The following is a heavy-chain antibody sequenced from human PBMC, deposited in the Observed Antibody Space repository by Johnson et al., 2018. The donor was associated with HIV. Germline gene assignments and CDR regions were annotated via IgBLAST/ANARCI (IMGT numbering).Heavy chain of an antibody. CDR3: AKESKWESRTPHAFDI. D-gene: IGHD1-26*01. Sequence: QVQLVESGGGVFQPGGSLRLSCAASGFTFNTYGMVWVRQAPGKGREWVAFIRYDGSSKYYADSVKGRFTVSRDNSKNTLYLQMKSLRPEDTAVYYCAKESKWESRTPHAFDIWGQGTMVTVSS. J-gene: IGHJ3*02. CDR1: GFTFNTYG. V-gene: IGHV3-30*02. CDR2: IRYDGSSK.